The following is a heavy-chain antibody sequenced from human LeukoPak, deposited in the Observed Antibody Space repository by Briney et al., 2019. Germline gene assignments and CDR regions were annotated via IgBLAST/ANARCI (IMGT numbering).Heavy chain of an antibody. Sequence: ASVNVSCKASGYTFTSYGISWVRQAPGQGLEWMGWISAYNGNTDYTQKLQGRVTMTTDTSTSTAYMELRSLRSDDTAVYYCATSARGRASGSFYGYWGQGTLVTVSS. V-gene: IGHV1-18*01. D-gene: IGHD1-26*01. J-gene: IGHJ4*02. CDR1: GYTFTSYG. CDR3: ATSARGRASGSFYGY. CDR2: ISAYNGNT.